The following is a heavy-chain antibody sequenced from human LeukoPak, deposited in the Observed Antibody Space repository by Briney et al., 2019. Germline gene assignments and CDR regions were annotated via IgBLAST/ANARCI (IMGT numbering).Heavy chain of an antibody. V-gene: IGHV4-28*01. CDR1: GYSISSSNW. D-gene: IGHD4-23*01. Sequence: PSETLSLTCAVSGYSISSSNWWGWIRQPPGKGLEWIGYIYYSGSTYYNPSLKSRVTMSVDTSKNQFSLKLSSVTAADTAVYYCARSEYGGNRWYYYYMDVWGKGTTVTVSS. CDR2: IYYSGST. CDR3: ARSEYGGNRWYYYYMDV. J-gene: IGHJ6*03.